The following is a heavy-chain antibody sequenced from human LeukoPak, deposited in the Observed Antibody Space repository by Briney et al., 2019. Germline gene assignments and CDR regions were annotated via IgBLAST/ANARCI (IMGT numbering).Heavy chain of an antibody. Sequence: GGSLRLSCEDSGFTFRSYEMNWVRQAPGKGLEWIAYLSSSGSAFSYADSVKGRFTVSRDNAKNSLYLQMNSLRVEDTAVYYCARDDTHCSSRICYDAFDFWGQGTMVSVSS. V-gene: IGHV3-48*03. D-gene: IGHD2-2*01. CDR2: LSSSGSAF. CDR1: GFTFRSYE. CDR3: ARDDTHCSSRICYDAFDF. J-gene: IGHJ3*01.